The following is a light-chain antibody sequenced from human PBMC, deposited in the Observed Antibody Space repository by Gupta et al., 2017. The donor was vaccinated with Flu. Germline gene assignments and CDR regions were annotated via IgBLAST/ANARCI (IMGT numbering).Light chain of an antibody. V-gene: IGKV3-11*01. J-gene: IGKJ4*01. CDR1: QSISSS. Sequence: EIVLTQSPPTLSLSPGERATLSCRASQSISSSLAWYQQKPGQAPRLLIYDASNRAPGIPARFSGSRSGTDFTLIISSREPEDVAVYYCRDRNNWPPTFGGGTKVEIK. CDR3: RDRNNWPPT. CDR2: DAS.